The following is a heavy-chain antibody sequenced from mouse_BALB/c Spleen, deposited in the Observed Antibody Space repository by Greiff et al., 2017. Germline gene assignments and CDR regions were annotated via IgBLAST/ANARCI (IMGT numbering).Heavy chain of an antibody. CDR1: GFTFSSYA. D-gene: IGHD2-14*01. J-gene: IGHJ2*01. CDR3: ARYRYDGPYFDY. Sequence: DVQLVESGGGLVKPGGSLKLSCAASGFTFSSYAMSWVRQTPAKRLEWVASISSGGSTYYPDSVKGRFTISRDNARNILYLQMSSLRSEDTAMYYCARYRYDGPYFDYWGQGTTLTVSS. V-gene: IGHV5-6-5*01. CDR2: ISSGGST.